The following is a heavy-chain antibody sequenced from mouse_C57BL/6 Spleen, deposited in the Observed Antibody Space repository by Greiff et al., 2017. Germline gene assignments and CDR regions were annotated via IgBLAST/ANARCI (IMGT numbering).Heavy chain of an antibody. J-gene: IGHJ2*01. CDR1: GFTFSSYA. V-gene: IGHV5-4*01. CDR3: AREYSSSYCDY. D-gene: IGHD1-1*01. Sequence: DVQLVQSGGGLVKPGGSLKLSCAASGFTFSSYAMSWVRQTPEQSLEWVATISDGGSYTYYPDNVKGRYTISRDNAKNTLYLQMSHLKSEDTAMYYCAREYSSSYCDYWGQGTTLTVSS. CDR2: ISDGGSYT.